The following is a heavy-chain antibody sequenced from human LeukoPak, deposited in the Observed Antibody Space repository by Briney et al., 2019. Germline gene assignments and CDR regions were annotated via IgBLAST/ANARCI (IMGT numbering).Heavy chain of an antibody. Sequence: ASVKVSCKASGYTFTGYYMHWVRQAPGQGLEWMGWINTNTGNPTYAQGFTGRFVFSLDTSVSTAYLQISSLKAEDTAVYYCARDWDGGSSWYWFDPWGQGTLVTVSS. V-gene: IGHV7-4-1*02. CDR2: INTNTGNP. CDR3: ARDWDGGSSWYWFDP. CDR1: GYTFTGYY. D-gene: IGHD6-13*01. J-gene: IGHJ5*02.